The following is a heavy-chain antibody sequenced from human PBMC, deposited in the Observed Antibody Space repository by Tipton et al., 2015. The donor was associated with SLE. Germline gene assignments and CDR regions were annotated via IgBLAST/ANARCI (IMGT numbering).Heavy chain of an antibody. CDR3: AKGRWDY. J-gene: IGHJ4*02. Sequence: SLRLSCAASGFTFSSYGMHWVRQAPGKGLEWVAFIRYDGSNKYYADSVKGRFTISRDNSKNTLYLQMNSLRTDDTAVYYCAKGRWDYRGQGTLVTVSS. V-gene: IGHV3-30*02. D-gene: IGHD6-13*01. CDR2: IRYDGSNK. CDR1: GFTFSSYG.